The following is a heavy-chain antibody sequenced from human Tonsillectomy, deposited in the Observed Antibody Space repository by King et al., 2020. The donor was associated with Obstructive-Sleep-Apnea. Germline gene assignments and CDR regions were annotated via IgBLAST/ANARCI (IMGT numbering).Heavy chain of an antibody. Sequence: QLQESGPGLVKPSETLSLTCTVSGGSLTVGTYYCNWIRQSPGGGLGWIGYIHHTCTTRYNPSLRSRVTMSMDTSKNQLSLEVPSGLATDTAIFYCARDPVPMDGINFDSWGQGTLVTVSS. CDR2: IHHTCTT. CDR1: GGSLTVGTYY. D-gene: IGHD1-1*01. CDR3: ARDPVPMDGINFDS. J-gene: IGHJ4*02. V-gene: IGHV4-61*01.